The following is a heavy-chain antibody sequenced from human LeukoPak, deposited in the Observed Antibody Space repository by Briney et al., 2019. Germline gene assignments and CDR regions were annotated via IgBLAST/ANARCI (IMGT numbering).Heavy chain of an antibody. CDR2: IIPIFGIA. J-gene: IGHJ5*02. D-gene: IGHD3-22*01. Sequence: SVKVSCKASGGTFSNYAISWVRQAPGQGLEGMGGIIPIFGIANYAQKFQGRVTITADKSTSTAYMELSSLRSEDTAVYYCASLGLAYYDSSGYLNWFDPWGQGTLVTVSS. CDR1: GGTFSNYA. V-gene: IGHV1-69*17. CDR3: ASLGLAYYDSSGYLNWFDP.